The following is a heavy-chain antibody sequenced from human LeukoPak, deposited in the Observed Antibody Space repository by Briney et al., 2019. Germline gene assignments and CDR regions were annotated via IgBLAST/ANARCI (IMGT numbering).Heavy chain of an antibody. D-gene: IGHD3-10*01. CDR2: IGGSGGST. CDR1: GFTFSSYA. CDR3: AKFLSFYGSGSYNVAFDI. V-gene: IGHV3-23*01. Sequence: GGSLRLSCAASGFTFSSYAMSWVRQAPGKGLEWVSAIGGSGGSTYYADSVKGRFTISRDNSKNTLYLQMNSLRAEDTAVYYCAKFLSFYGSGSYNVAFDIWGQGTMVTVSS. J-gene: IGHJ3*02.